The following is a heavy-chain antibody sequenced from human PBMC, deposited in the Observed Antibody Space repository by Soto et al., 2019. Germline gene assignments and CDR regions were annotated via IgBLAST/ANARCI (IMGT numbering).Heavy chain of an antibody. CDR3: AREGINNYNEYYYDS. J-gene: IGHJ4*02. V-gene: IGHV3-48*03. CDR1: EFTFSSYE. Sequence: PGGSLRLSCVASEFTFSSYEMNWVRQAPGKGLEWVSYISSSGSTVYYSDSVKGRFTISRDNAKTSLYLQMNSLRAEDTAVYYCAREGINNYNEYYYDSWGQGTVVTVSS. CDR2: ISSSGSTV. D-gene: IGHD4-4*01.